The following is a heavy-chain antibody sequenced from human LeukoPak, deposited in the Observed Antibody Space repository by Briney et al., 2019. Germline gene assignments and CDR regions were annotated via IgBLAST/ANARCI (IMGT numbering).Heavy chain of an antibody. J-gene: IGHJ6*02. D-gene: IGHD6-6*01. CDR1: GFTFSSYA. CDR2: ISDSGGST. CDR3: ARDAGHSSSSPLDV. V-gene: IGHV3-23*01. Sequence: GGSLRLSCAATGFTFSSYAMSWVRQAPGKGLEWVSAISDSGGSTSYADSVKGRFTISRHNSKNTVYLLMNSLRVEDTAVYYCARDAGHSSSSPLDVWGQGTTATVSS.